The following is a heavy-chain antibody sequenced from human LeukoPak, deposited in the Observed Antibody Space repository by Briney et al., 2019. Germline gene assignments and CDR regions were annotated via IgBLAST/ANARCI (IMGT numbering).Heavy chain of an antibody. V-gene: IGHV1-46*01. CDR1: GYTFTSYY. D-gene: IGHD3-9*01. J-gene: IGHJ4*02. Sequence: ASVKVSCKASGYTFTSYYMHWVRQAPGQGLEWMGIINPSGGSTSYAQKFQGRVTMTRDTSTSTVYMELSSLRAEDTAVYYCARDLRTYYDILTGSPLGYWGQGTLVTVSS. CDR3: ARDLRTYYDILTGSPLGY. CDR2: INPSGGST.